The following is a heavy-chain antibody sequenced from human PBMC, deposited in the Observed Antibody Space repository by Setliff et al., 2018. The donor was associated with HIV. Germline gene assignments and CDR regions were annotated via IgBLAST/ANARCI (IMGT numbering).Heavy chain of an antibody. CDR1: ATFTNVD. D-gene: IGHD3-10*01. J-gene: IGHJ6*03. CDR3: ARGKGVGGVIITGGLDV. CDR2: MNPNSGVS. Sequence: GASVKVSCKASATFTNVDIHWLRRATGQGLEWMGWMNPNSGVSGYGQKFQGRVTMTRGTSISTAYMELSSLTSEDTAVYYCARGKGVGGVIITGGLDVWGKGTTVTVSS. V-gene: IGHV1-8*01.